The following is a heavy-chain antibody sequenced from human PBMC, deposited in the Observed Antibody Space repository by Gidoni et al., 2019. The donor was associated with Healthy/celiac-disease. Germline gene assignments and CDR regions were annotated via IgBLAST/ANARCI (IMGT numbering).Heavy chain of an antibody. CDR3: AKCGNKRVAATPEEGPSDY. J-gene: IGHJ4*02. Sequence: EVQLLESGGGLVQPGGSLRLSCAASGFTFSSYAMSWVRQAPGKGLEWVSAISGSGGSTYYADSVKGRFTISRDNSKNTLYLQMNSLRAEDTAVYYCAKCGNKRVAATPEEGPSDYWGQGTLVTVSS. CDR2: ISGSGGST. D-gene: IGHD2-15*01. CDR1: GFTFSSYA. V-gene: IGHV3-23*01.